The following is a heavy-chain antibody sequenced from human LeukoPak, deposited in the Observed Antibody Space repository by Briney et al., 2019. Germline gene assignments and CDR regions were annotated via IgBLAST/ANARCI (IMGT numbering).Heavy chain of an antibody. CDR2: VISNGGST. CDR3: AKDGVGAIGY. J-gene: IGHJ4*02. Sequence: GGTLRLSCAASGFTLNNYAMTWVRQAPGEGLQWVSSVISNGGSTYHADSVRGRFTISRDNSKNTLYLQMNSLRAEDTAVYYCAKDGVGAIGYWGQGTLVTVSS. V-gene: IGHV3-23*01. D-gene: IGHD1-26*01. CDR1: GFTLNNYA.